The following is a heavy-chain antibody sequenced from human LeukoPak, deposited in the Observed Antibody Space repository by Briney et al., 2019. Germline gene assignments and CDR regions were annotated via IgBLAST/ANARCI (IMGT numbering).Heavy chain of an antibody. V-gene: IGHV4-30-4*01. D-gene: IGHD3-10*01. CDR2: IYYSGRT. Sequence: PSQTLSLTCTVSGGSISSGDYYWSWIRQPPGKGLEWIGYIYYSGRTYYNPSLKSRVTISVDTSKNQFSLKLSSVTAADTAVYYCARSYYGSGSSFYAFDVWGQGTMVTVSS. CDR1: GGSISSGDYY. CDR3: ARSYYGSGSSFYAFDV. J-gene: IGHJ3*01.